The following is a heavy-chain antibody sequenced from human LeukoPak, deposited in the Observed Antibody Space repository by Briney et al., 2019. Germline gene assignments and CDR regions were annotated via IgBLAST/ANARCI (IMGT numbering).Heavy chain of an antibody. J-gene: IGHJ4*02. CDR1: VTSYW. CDR2: IYPGDSDT. D-gene: IGHD6-19*01. Sequence: GESLKISCKGSVTSYWIGWVRQMPGKGLEWMGIIYPGDSDTRYSPSFQGQVTISADKSNSTAYLQWSSLKASDTAMYYCARLVAVAGLDYWGQGTLVTVSS. CDR3: ARLVAVAGLDY. V-gene: IGHV5-51*01.